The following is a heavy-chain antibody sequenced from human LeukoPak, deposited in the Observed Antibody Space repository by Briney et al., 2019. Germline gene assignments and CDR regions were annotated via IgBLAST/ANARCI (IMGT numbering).Heavy chain of an antibody. CDR3: AKGGGPDIVVVPAAIGFAFDI. CDR1: GFTFDDYA. CDR2: ISWNSGSI. J-gene: IGHJ3*02. V-gene: IGHV3-9*01. Sequence: GGSLRLSCAASGFTFDDYAMHWVRQAPGKGLEWDSGISWNSGSIGYADSVKGRFTISRDNAKNSLYLQMNSLRAEDTALYYCAKGGGPDIVVVPAAIGFAFDIWGQGTMVTVSS. D-gene: IGHD2-2*02.